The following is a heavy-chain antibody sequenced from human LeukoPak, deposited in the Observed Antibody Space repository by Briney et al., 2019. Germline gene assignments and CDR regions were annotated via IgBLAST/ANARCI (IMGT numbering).Heavy chain of an antibody. CDR2: ISYDGSNK. V-gene: IGHV3-30-3*02. CDR1: GFTFSSYA. J-gene: IGHJ4*02. D-gene: IGHD6-13*01. CDR3: AKSPSSWKFDD. Sequence: GGSLRLSCAASGFTFSSYAVHWVRQAPGKGLEWVAVISYDGSNKYYADSVKGRFTISRDNSKNTLYLQMNSLRAEDTAVYYCAKSPSSWKFDDWGQGTLVTVSS.